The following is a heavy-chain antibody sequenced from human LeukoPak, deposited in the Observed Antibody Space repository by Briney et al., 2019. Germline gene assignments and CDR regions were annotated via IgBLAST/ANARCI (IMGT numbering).Heavy chain of an antibody. CDR2: ISSLSQTR. J-gene: IGHJ4*02. CDR1: GFAFSSYS. CDR3: ARGDRDGYNYLFDS. D-gene: IGHD5-24*01. V-gene: IGHV3-48*02. Sequence: GGSLRLSCAASGFAFSSYSVHWVRKAPGKGQEWVSYISSLSQTRYYADSVQGRFTISRDNAKNSLYLQMNSLRDEDTAVYYCARGDRDGYNYLFDSWGQGTLVTVSS.